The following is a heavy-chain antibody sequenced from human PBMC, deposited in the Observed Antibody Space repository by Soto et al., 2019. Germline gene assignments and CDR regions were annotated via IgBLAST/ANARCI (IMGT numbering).Heavy chain of an antibody. CDR1: GFTFSSSW. V-gene: IGHV3-7*01. CDR3: ARDRGYSCFDY. Sequence: AGGSLRLSGAASGFTFSSSWMNWVRQAPGKGLEWVAGIKEDGSEKYYVDFVKGRFTISRDNVENSLYLQMNSLRGEDTAVYFCARDRGYSCFDYWGLGTLVTVSS. CDR2: IKEDGSEK. J-gene: IGHJ4*02. D-gene: IGHD5-18*01.